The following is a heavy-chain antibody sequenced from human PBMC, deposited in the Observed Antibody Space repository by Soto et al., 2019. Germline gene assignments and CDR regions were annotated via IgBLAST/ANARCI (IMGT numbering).Heavy chain of an antibody. CDR2: ISGDSGRT. CDR3: AVTPNCGRDCSAASYWYFDI. V-gene: IGHV3-23*01. J-gene: IGHJ2*01. D-gene: IGHD2-21*02. CDR1: GLTFGNYA. Sequence: VPLLESGGGLVQPGGSVRLSCAASGLTFGNYAMSWVRQAPGKGLEWVSAISGDSGRTYYADSVKGRFTISRDNSKNTLYLQMNTLRAEDTAVYYCAVTPNCGRDCSAASYWYFDIWGRGTLVTVSS.